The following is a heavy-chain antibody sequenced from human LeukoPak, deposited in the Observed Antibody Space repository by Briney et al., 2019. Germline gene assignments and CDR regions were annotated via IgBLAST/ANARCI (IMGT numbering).Heavy chain of an antibody. CDR2: ISYDGSNK. CDR3: ASEISSSWSKLSGGSIGY. Sequence: PGGSLRLSCAASGFTFSSYGMHWVRQAPGKGLEWGAVISYDGSNKYYADSVKGRFTISRDNSKNTLYLQMNSLRAEDTAVYYCASEISSSWSKLSGGSIGYWGQGTLVTVSS. J-gene: IGHJ4*02. CDR1: GFTFSSYG. V-gene: IGHV3-30*03. D-gene: IGHD6-13*01.